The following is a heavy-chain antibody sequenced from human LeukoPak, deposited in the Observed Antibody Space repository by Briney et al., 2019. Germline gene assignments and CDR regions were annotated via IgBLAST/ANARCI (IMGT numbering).Heavy chain of an antibody. CDR3: ARSREPGRDGDY. J-gene: IGHJ4*02. CDR1: GFTFSSYW. V-gene: IGHV3-74*01. D-gene: IGHD5-24*01. CDR2: IGSDGIST. Sequence: SGGSLRLSCAASGFTFSSYWMHWVRQVPGKGLVWVSRIGSDGISTAYADSVKGRFTLSRDNAKNTLYLQMNSLRADDTAVYYCARSREPGRDGDYWGQGTLVTVSS.